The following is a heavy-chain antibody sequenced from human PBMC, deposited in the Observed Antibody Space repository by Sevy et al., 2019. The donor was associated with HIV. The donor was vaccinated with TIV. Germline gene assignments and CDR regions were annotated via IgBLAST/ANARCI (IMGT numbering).Heavy chain of an antibody. Sequence: ASVKVSCKASGYTFTGYYMHCVRQAPGQGLEWMGRINPNSGGTNYAQKFQGRVTMTRDTSISTAYMELSRLRSDDTAVYYCARGDFERGAFDIWGQGTMVTVSS. D-gene: IGHD3-10*01. V-gene: IGHV1-2*06. CDR1: GYTFTGYY. J-gene: IGHJ3*02. CDR2: INPNSGGT. CDR3: ARGDFERGAFDI.